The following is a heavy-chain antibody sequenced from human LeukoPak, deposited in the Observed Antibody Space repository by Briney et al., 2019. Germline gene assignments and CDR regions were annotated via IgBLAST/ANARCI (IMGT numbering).Heavy chain of an antibody. CDR1: VYTLSSYI. CDR3: ARLRRNSDRSGYCYYYDY. J-gene: IGHJ4*02. V-gene: IGHV3-21*01. D-gene: IGHD3-22*01. Sequence: PGGSLRLSCAASVYTLSSYIINSGRHALRKRLECGSPISVGSNYIYSADSVKGRFGISRDDARNSLYLQMDSLRGDDTDVYYCARLRRNSDRSGYCYYYDYWGQGTLVTVSS. CDR2: ISVGSNYI.